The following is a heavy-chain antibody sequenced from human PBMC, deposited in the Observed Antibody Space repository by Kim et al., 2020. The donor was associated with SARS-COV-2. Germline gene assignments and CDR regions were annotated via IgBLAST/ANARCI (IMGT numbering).Heavy chain of an antibody. J-gene: IGHJ6*02. CDR3: ARGNYHGMDV. CDR2: T. V-gene: IGHV3-74*01. Sequence: TIYAESMKGRFTISRDNAKNTLYLQMNSLRAEDTAVYYCARGNYHGMDVWGQGTTVTVSS.